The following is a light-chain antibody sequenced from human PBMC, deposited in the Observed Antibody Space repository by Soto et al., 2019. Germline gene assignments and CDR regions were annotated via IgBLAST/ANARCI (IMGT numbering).Light chain of an antibody. CDR3: QQLESYPST. CDR1: QDIRKY. CDR2: AAS. J-gene: IGKJ4*01. Sequence: IQRTQCQSSLSASVGDRVTITCQATQDIRKYLNWYQQKPGKAPKLLIYAASTLQSGVPSRFSGSGSGTDFTLTISSLQPEDFATYYCQQLESYPSTFGGGTKVDIK. V-gene: IGKV1-12*02.